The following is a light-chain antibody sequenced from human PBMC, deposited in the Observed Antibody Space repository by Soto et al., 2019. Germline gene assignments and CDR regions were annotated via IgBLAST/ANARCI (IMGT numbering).Light chain of an antibody. J-gene: IGKJ1*01. Sequence: EIVLTQSPGTLSLSPGEGATLSCRASQSVSSSYLAWYQQKPGQAPRLLIYDASTRATGIPARFSGSGSGTEFTLTISSLQSEDFAVYYCQQYNNWSTFGQGTKVDIK. CDR2: DAS. V-gene: IGKV3-15*01. CDR1: QSVSSSY. CDR3: QQYNNWST.